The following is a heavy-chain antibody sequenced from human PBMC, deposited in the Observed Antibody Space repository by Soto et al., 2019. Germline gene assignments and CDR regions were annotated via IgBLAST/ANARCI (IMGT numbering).Heavy chain of an antibody. V-gene: IGHV3-23*01. CDR3: AKDRPGYYEDY. CDR1: GFTFSNYA. D-gene: IGHD3-3*01. J-gene: IGHJ4*02. Sequence: GGSLRLSCTASGFTFSNYAMSWVRQAPGKGLEWVSAISGSVGATYHADSVKGRLTISRDNSKNTLYLQMNGLRAEDTAVYYCAKDRPGYYEDYWGQGTLVTVSS. CDR2: ISGSVGAT.